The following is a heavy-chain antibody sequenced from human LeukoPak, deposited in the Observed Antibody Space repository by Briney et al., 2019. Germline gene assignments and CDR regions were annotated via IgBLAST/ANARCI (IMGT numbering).Heavy chain of an antibody. V-gene: IGHV1-18*01. J-gene: IGHJ4*02. Sequence: ASVKVSCKASGYTFTSYGISWVRQAPGQGLEWMGWISAYNGNTNYAQKLQGRVTMTTDTSTSTAYMELRSLRSDDTAVYYCAREPYFDNWANFRSPRGYYFDYWGQGTLVTVSS. CDR2: ISAYNGNT. CDR1: GYTFTSYG. CDR3: AREPYFDNWANFRSPRGYYFDY. D-gene: IGHD1-20*01.